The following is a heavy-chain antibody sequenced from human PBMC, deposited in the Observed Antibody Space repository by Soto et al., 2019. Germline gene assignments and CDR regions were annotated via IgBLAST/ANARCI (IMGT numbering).Heavy chain of an antibody. CDR3: VRVPRGNYGYPSYFDY. CDR2: IYYSGSS. Sequence: PSETLSLTCTVSGGSISSINDYWGWIRQPPGKGLEWIGSIYYSGSSYYNPSLKSRVTISVDTSKNQFSLKLNSVTAADTAVYYCVRVPRGNYGYPSYFDYWGQGTLVTGSS. V-gene: IGHV4-39*07. D-gene: IGHD1-7*01. CDR1: GGSISSINDY. J-gene: IGHJ4*02.